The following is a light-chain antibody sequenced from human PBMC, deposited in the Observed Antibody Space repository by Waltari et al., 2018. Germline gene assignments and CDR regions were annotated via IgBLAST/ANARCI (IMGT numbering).Light chain of an antibody. CDR3: QQYNNWPPFT. J-gene: IGKJ3*01. V-gene: IGKV3-15*01. CDR1: QSVSSN. Sequence: EIVMTQSPATLSASPGERATPPSRASQSVSSNLAWYQQKPGQAPRLLIYGASTRATGIPARFSGSGSGTEFTLTISSLQSEDFAVYYCQQYNNWPPFTFGPGTKVDIK. CDR2: GAS.